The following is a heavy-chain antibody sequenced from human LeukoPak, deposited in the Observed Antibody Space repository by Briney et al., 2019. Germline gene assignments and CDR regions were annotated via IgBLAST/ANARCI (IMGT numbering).Heavy chain of an antibody. Sequence: GGSLRLSYAASGFTFSNAWMSWVRQAPGKGLEWVGRIKSKTDGGTTDYAAPVKGRFTISRDDSKNTLYLQMNSLKTEDTAVYYCTTDRLGYYYDSSGYYNSPPDYWGQGTLVTVSS. CDR1: GFTFSNAW. J-gene: IGHJ4*02. D-gene: IGHD3-22*01. V-gene: IGHV3-15*01. CDR2: IKSKTDGGTT. CDR3: TTDRLGYYYDSSGYYNSPPDY.